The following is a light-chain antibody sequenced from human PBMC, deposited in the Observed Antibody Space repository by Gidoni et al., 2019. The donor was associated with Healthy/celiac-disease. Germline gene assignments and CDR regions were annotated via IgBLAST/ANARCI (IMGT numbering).Light chain of an antibody. Sequence: SSELTPDPAVSVALGPTVRITCQGDSLRSYYASWYPQKPGQAPVLVIYGKNNRPSGSPDRFSGSGSGNTASLTITGAQAEDEADYYCNSRDSSGNHLGGVFGGGTKLTVL. CDR3: NSRDSSGNHLGGV. CDR1: SLRSYY. CDR2: GKN. J-gene: IGLJ3*02. V-gene: IGLV3-19*01.